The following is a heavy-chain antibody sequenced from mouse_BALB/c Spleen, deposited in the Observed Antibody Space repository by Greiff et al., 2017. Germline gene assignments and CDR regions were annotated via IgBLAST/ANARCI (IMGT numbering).Heavy chain of an antibody. V-gene: IGHV14-3*02. CDR3: ARQYYGYDVGGFDY. CDR2: IDPANGNT. D-gene: IGHD2-2*01. CDR1: GFNIKDTY. Sequence: DVQLQESGAELVKPGASVKLSCTASGFNIKDTYMHWVKQRPEQGLEWIGRIDPANGNTKYDPKFQGKATITADTSSNTAYLQLSSLTSEDTAVYYCARQYYGYDVGGFDYWGQGTTLTVSS. J-gene: IGHJ2*01.